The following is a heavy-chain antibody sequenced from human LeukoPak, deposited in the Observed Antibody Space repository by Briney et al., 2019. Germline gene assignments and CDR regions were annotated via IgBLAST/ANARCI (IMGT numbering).Heavy chain of an antibody. Sequence: GASVKVSCKASGYSFNGFYLHWVRQAPGQGLEWMGWINPNSGGTNYAQKFQGRVTMTRDTSISTAYMELSRLRSDDTAVYYCARWMATVTTPDYCGQGSLVTVSS. V-gene: IGHV1-2*02. CDR1: GYSFNGFY. CDR3: ARWMATVTTPDY. D-gene: IGHD4-11*01. J-gene: IGHJ4*02. CDR2: INPNSGGT.